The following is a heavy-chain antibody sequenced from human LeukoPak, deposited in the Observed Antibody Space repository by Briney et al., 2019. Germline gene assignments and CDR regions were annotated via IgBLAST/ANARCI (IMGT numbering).Heavy chain of an antibody. CDR2: IYPGDSDT. Sequence: AESLNISCRAPGNIFSTNWIGWVRQMPGKGLEWMGVIYPGDSDTRYSPSFQGQVTMSADKSISTAYLQWSSLKASDSAMYYCGRGGYSGYEFDYWGQGTLVTVSS. V-gene: IGHV5-51*01. CDR3: GRGGYSGYEFDY. D-gene: IGHD5-12*01. CDR1: GNIFSTNW. J-gene: IGHJ4*02.